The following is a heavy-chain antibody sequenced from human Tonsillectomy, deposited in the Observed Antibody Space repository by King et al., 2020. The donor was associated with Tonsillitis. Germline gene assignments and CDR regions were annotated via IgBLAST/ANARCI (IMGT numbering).Heavy chain of an antibody. Sequence: EVQLVESGGGLVQPGGSLRLSCAASGFSFSYYWMSWVRQAPGKGLEWVANIKQDGSEKYYVDSVKGRFTISRDNAKNSLYLQMDSLRAEDTAVYYCARHRTRDYYYYGMDVWGQGTTVTVSS. CDR2: IKQDGSEK. V-gene: IGHV3-7*01. CDR3: ARHRTRDYYYYGMDV. J-gene: IGHJ6*02. CDR1: GFSFSYYW. D-gene: IGHD1-14*01.